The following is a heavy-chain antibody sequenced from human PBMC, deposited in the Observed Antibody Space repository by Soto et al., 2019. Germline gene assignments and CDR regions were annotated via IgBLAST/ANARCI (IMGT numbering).Heavy chain of an antibody. Sequence: EVQLVESGGGLVQPGGSLRLSCAASGFTFSAYLMHWVRQVPGKGLVWVSRISSDASSTEYADSVEGRFTISRDNAKNALYLQMNSLRAEDAAIYYCVRGAPFDYWAQGTQVTVSS. CDR3: VRGAPFDY. CDR1: GFTFSAYL. J-gene: IGHJ4*02. V-gene: IGHV3-74*01. CDR2: ISSDASST.